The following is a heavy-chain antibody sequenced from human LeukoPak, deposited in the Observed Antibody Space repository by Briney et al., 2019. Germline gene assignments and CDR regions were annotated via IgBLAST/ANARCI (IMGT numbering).Heavy chain of an antibody. CDR3: ARDLFHYDSSGYLDH. Sequence: QSGGSLRLSCVASGFIFSTYGMHWVRQAPGKGLEWVAVIWYDGSNQYYADSVKGRFTISRDNSKNTLYLRMHSLRAEDTAVYYCARDLFHYDSSGYLDHWGQGTLVTVSS. CDR2: IWYDGSNQ. CDR1: GFIFSTYG. D-gene: IGHD3-22*01. V-gene: IGHV3-33*01. J-gene: IGHJ4*02.